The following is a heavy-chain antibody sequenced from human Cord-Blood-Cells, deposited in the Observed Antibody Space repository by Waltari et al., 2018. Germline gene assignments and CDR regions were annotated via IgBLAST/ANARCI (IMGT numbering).Heavy chain of an antibody. J-gene: IGHJ5*02. V-gene: IGHV4-59*08. D-gene: IGHD4-17*01. CDR3: ARGGDYWFDP. Sequence: QVQLQESGPGLVKPSETLSLTCTVSGDSISSYYWSWIRQPPGKGLEWIGYIYYSGSTNYNPSLKSRVTISVDTSKNQFSLKLSSVTAADTAVYYCARGGDYWFDPWGQGTLVTVSS. CDR1: GDSISSYY. CDR2: IYYSGST.